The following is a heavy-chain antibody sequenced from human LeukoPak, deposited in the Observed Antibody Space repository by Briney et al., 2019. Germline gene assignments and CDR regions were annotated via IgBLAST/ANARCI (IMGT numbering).Heavy chain of an antibody. D-gene: IGHD3-22*01. J-gene: IGHJ5*02. Sequence: GGSLRLSCSASGFTFSSYAMHWVRQAPGKGLEHVSAISSNGGSTYYADSVKGRFTISRDNSKNTLYLQMSSLRAEDTAVYYCVSLLTMIVAWGQGTLVTVSS. CDR1: GFTFSSYA. CDR3: VSLLTMIVA. V-gene: IGHV3-64D*06. CDR2: ISSNGGST.